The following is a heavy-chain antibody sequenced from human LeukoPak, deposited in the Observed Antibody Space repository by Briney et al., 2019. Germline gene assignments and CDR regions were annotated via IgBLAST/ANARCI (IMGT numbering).Heavy chain of an antibody. CDR2: ISYDGSNK. Sequence: PGGSLRLSCAASGFTFSSYGMHWVRQAPGKGLEWVAVISYDGSNKYYADSVKGRFTISRDNSKNTLYLQMNSLRTEDTAVYYCTTDQDIVVVSAIFNWFDPWGQGTLVTVSS. J-gene: IGHJ5*02. CDR3: TTDQDIVVVSAIFNWFDP. CDR1: GFTFSSYG. V-gene: IGHV3-30*03. D-gene: IGHD2-2*01.